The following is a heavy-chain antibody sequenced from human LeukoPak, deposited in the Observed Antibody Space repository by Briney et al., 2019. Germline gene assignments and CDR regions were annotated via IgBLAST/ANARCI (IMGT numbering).Heavy chain of an antibody. Sequence: PSETLSLTCTVSGGSISSYYWSWIRQPPGKGLEWIGYIYYSGSTNYSPSLKSRVTISVDTSKNQFSLKLSSVTAADTAVYYCSREQEITIFGVVTTNFDYWGQGTLVTVSS. CDR1: GGSISSYY. V-gene: IGHV4-59*08. CDR2: IYYSGST. J-gene: IGHJ4*02. CDR3: SREQEITIFGVVTTNFDY. D-gene: IGHD3-3*01.